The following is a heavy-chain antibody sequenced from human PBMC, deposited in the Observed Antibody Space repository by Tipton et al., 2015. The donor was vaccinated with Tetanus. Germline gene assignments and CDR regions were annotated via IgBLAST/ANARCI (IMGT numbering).Heavy chain of an antibody. CDR3: ARDRRSYIASAGYGMDV. CDR2: LSKRGRT. D-gene: IGHD6-13*01. CDR1: GFTVSNTD. Sequence: SLRLSCAASGFTVSNTDMDWVRQAPGKGPEWVPGLSKRGRTYYTESVEGRFTISRDSSKNTLNLQMDSLRVEDTATYYCARDRRSYIASAGYGMDVWGQGTPVTASS. V-gene: IGHV3-53*01. J-gene: IGHJ6*02.